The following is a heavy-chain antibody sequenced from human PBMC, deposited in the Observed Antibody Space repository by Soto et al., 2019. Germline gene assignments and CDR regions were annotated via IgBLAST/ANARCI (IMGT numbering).Heavy chain of an antibody. Sequence: GSNFYWGWLRQPPGKGLEWIGSIFYSGNTYYNPSLKSRVIMSVDTSKNQLSLRLNSVTAADTAVYYCARTGRIAIFGVVTEFDPWGPGTLVTVS. D-gene: IGHD3-3*01. V-gene: IGHV4-39*01. CDR1: GSNFY. J-gene: IGHJ5*02. CDR2: IFYSGNT. CDR3: ARTGRIAIFGVVTEFDP.